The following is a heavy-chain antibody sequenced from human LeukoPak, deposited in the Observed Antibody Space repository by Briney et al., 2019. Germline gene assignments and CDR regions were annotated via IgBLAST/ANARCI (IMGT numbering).Heavy chain of an antibody. CDR2: IIPILGIA. CDR3: ARAAHCDFWSGCNFDY. Sequence: SVKVSCKASGGTFSSYTISWVRQAPGQGLEWMGRIIPILGIANYAQKFQGRVTITADKSTSTAYMEQSSLRSEDTAVYYCARAAHCDFWSGCNFDYWGQGTLVTVSS. D-gene: IGHD3-3*01. CDR1: GGTFSSYT. J-gene: IGHJ4*02. V-gene: IGHV1-69*02.